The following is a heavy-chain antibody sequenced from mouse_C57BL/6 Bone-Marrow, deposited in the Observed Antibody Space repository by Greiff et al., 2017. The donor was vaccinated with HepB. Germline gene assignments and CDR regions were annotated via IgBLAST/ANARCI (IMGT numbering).Heavy chain of an antibody. CDR3: ARDYGGYGV. CDR2: ISDGGSYT. CDR1: GFTFSSYA. D-gene: IGHD2-2*01. Sequence: EVHLVESGGGLVKPGGSLKLSCAASGFTFSSYAMSWVRQTPEKRLEWVATISDGGSYTYYPDNVKGRFTISRDNAKNNLYLQMSHLKSEDTAMYYCARDYGGYGVWGTGTTVTVSS. V-gene: IGHV5-4*01. J-gene: IGHJ1*03.